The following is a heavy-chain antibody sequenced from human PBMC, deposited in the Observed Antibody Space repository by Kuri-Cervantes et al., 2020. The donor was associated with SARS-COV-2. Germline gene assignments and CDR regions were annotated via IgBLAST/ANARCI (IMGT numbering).Heavy chain of an antibody. D-gene: IGHD2-2*01. CDR2: INPNSGGT. J-gene: IGHJ6*02. V-gene: IGHV1-2*04. CDR3: ARERGTGYCSSTSCYGGGYYYYGMDV. Sequence: ASVKVSCKASGYTFTGYYMHWVRQAPGQGLEWMGWINPNSGGTNYAQKFQGWVTMTRDTSISTAYMELSRLRSDDTAVYYCARERGTGYCSSTSCYGGGYYYYGMDVWGQGTTVTVSS. CDR1: GYTFTGYY.